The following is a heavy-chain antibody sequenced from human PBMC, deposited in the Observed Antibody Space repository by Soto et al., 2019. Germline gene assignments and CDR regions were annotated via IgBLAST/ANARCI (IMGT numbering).Heavy chain of an antibody. V-gene: IGHV3-33*01. CDR2: MWCDGSNK. CDR3: ARDGDSSGHYSQFDY. Sequence: QVQVEESGGGVVQAGRSLRLSCAASGFTFSFYGMHWVRQAPGKGLEWVAVMWCDGSNKYYADSVKGRFTISRDNSKNTLYLQMNSLRAEDTAVYYCARDGDSSGHYSQFDYWGQGTLVTVPS. J-gene: IGHJ4*02. D-gene: IGHD3-22*01. CDR1: GFTFSFYG.